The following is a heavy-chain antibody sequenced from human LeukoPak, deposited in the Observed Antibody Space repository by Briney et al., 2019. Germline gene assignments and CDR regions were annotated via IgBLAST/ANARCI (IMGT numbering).Heavy chain of an antibody. CDR1: GYTFTSYG. Sequence: ASVKVSCKASGYTFTSYGISWVRQAPGQGLEWMGWISAYNGNTNYAQKLQGRVTMTTDTSTSTAYTELRSLRSDDTAVYYCARDSMVRGVTYYYGMDVWGQGTTVTVSS. J-gene: IGHJ6*02. V-gene: IGHV1-18*01. D-gene: IGHD3-10*01. CDR2: ISAYNGNT. CDR3: ARDSMVRGVTYYYGMDV.